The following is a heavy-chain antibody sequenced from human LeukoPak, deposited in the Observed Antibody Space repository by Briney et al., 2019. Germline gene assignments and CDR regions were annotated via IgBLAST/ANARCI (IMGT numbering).Heavy chain of an antibody. V-gene: IGHV1-69*04. CDR3: ARARRGGENYGMDV. J-gene: IGHJ6*02. D-gene: IGHD3-10*01. CDR1: GGTFSSYA. Sequence: GASVKVSCKASGGTFSSYATSWVRQAPGQGLEWMGRIIPILGIANYAQKFQGRVTITADKSTSTAYMELSSLRSEDTAVYYCARARRGGENYGMDVWGQGTTVTVSS. CDR2: IIPILGIA.